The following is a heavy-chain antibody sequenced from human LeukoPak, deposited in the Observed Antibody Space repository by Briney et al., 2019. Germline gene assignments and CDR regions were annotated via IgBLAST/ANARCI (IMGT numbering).Heavy chain of an antibody. CDR2: IIPIFGTA. V-gene: IGHV1-69*05. CDR3: ARDRIEADRYFDY. D-gene: IGHD6-13*01. CDR1: GGTFSSYA. J-gene: IGHJ4*02. Sequence: SVKVSCKASGGTFSSYAISWVRQAPGQGLEWMGGIIPIFGTANYAQKFQGRVTITTDESTSTAYMELSSLRSEDTAVYYCARDRIEADRYFDYWGQGTLVAVSS.